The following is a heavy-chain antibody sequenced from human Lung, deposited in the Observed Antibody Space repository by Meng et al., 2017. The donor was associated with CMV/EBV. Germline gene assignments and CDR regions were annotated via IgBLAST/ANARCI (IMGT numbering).Heavy chain of an antibody. D-gene: IGHD2-2*02. CDR1: GGTFSSYA. J-gene: IGHJ6*02. Sequence: SVXVSXKASGGTFSSYAFSWVRQAPGQGLEWMGGIIPVFAIANYAQKFQGRITITTDESTSTAYMELSSLRSEDTAVYYCARDRTGDCSSTSCYNYYDYYGMDVWXQGTTVTVSS. V-gene: IGHV1-69*05. CDR2: IIPVFAIA. CDR3: ARDRTGDCSSTSCYNYYDYYGMDV.